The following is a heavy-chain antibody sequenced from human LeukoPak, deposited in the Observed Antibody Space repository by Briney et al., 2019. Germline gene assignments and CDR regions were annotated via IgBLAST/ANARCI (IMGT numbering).Heavy chain of an antibody. V-gene: IGHV5-51*01. D-gene: IGHD3-22*01. CDR3: ARLSMIDTFDI. CDR2: IYPGDSDT. CDR1: GYIFTTYW. J-gene: IGHJ3*02. Sequence: GESLQISCQGSGYIFTTYWIGWVRPLPGKGLEWMGIIYPGDSDTRYSPSFQGQVTISADKSINTAYLHWRSLKASDTAMYYCARLSMIDTFDIWGRGTVVTVSS.